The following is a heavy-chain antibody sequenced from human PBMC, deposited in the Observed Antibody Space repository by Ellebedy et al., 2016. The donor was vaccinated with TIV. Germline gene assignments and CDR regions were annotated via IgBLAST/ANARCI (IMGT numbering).Heavy chain of an antibody. J-gene: IGHJ4*02. D-gene: IGHD2/OR15-2a*01. V-gene: IGHV3-74*01. Sequence: PGGSLRLSCEASGFIFSNYYMHRVRQAPGKGLEWVARITEYGDTPFYADSVRGRFIISRDNTKNTVFLQMNSLRAEDTAHYYCVRDLREYDWWGQGALVTVSS. CDR1: GFIFSNYY. CDR2: ITEYGDTP. CDR3: VRDLREYDW.